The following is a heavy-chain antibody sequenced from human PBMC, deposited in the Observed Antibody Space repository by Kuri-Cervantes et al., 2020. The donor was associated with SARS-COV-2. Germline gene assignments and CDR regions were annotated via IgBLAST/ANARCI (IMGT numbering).Heavy chain of an antibody. Sequence: LRLSCAISGDSVSSNSAAWNWIRQSPSRGLEWLGRTYYRSKWYNDYAVSVKSRITINPDTSKNQFSLQLNSVTPEDTAVYYCARASRLNSSGYYYSDPLLYFDYWGQGTLVTVSS. J-gene: IGHJ4*02. CDR3: ARASRLNSSGYYYSDPLLYFDY. CDR1: GDSVSSNSAA. CDR2: TYYRSKWYN. V-gene: IGHV6-1*01. D-gene: IGHD3-22*01.